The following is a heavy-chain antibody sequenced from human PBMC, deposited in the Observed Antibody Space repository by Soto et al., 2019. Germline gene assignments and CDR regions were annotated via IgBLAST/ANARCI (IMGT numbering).Heavy chain of an antibody. CDR3: ARALVPYYYYGMDV. Sequence: GASVKVSCKASGYTFTSYGISWVRQSPGQGLEWMGWINPNSGGTNYAQKFQGWVTMTRDTSISTAYMELSRLRSDDTAVYYCARALVPYYYYGMDVWGQGTTVTVSS. J-gene: IGHJ6*02. V-gene: IGHV1-2*04. CDR2: INPNSGGT. CDR1: GYTFTSYG.